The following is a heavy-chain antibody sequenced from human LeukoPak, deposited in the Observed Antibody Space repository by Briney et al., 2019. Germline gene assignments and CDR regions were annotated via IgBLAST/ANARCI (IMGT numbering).Heavy chain of an antibody. Sequence: ASVKVSRKPSIYTLTVYYMQGVRPTPRQGGERMGWINPNSGGTNYAQKFQGRVTMTRDTSISTAYMELSRLRSDDTAVYYCARDHWVGLRLGELSLPYYWGQGTLVTVSS. J-gene: IGHJ4*02. CDR2: INPNSGGT. CDR1: IYTLTVYY. CDR3: ARDHWVGLRLGELSLPYY. D-gene: IGHD3-16*02. V-gene: IGHV1-2*02.